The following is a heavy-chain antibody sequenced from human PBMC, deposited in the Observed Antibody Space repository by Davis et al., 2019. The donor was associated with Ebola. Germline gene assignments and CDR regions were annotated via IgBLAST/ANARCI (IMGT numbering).Heavy chain of an antibody. CDR1: GGSISSYY. CDR3: ARDGGIGCSGGSCYIDY. CDR2: IYYSGST. D-gene: IGHD2-15*01. J-gene: IGHJ4*02. Sequence: MPSETLSLTCTVSGGSISSYYWSWIRQPPGKGLEWIGYIYYSGSTNYNPSLKSRVTISVDTSKNQFSLKLSSVTAADTAVYYCARDGGIGCSGGSCYIDYWGQGTLVTVSS. V-gene: IGHV4-59*12.